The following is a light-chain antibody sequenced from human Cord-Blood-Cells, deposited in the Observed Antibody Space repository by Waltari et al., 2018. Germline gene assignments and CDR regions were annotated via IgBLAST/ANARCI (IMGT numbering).Light chain of an antibody. CDR1: SSDVGGYNY. CDR2: EVS. J-gene: IGLJ3*02. CDR3: SSYTSSSTWV. Sequence: QSALTQPASVSGSPGQSITISCTGTSSDVGGYNYVSWYQQQPGKAPKLMIYEVSNRPAGVSNRFAVSKSGNMASLTISGLQAEDEADYYCSSYTSSSTWVFGGGTKLTVL. V-gene: IGLV2-14*01.